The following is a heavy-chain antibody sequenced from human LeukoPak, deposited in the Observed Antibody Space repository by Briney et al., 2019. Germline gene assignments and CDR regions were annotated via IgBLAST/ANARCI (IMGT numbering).Heavy chain of an antibody. CDR1: GGTFSSYA. D-gene: IGHD1-7*01. CDR2: IIPIFGTA. V-gene: IGHV1-69*05. Sequence: AASVTVSCKASGGTFSSYAISWVRQAPGQGLEWMGGIIPIFGTANYAQKFQGRVTITTDESTSIAYMELSSLRSEDTAVYYCATTRGSWNYDYFDYWGQGTLVTVSS. CDR3: ATTRGSWNYDYFDY. J-gene: IGHJ4*02.